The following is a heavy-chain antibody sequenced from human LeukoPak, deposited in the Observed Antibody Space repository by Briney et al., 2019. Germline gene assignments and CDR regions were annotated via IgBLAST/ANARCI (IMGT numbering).Heavy chain of an antibody. CDR1: GFTFTNSA. D-gene: IGHD5-18*01. Sequence: PGGSLRLSCAASGFTFTNSAMSWVRQAPGKGLEWVSVISAGGSTIHYADSVKGRFTISRDNSKNTLYLQMNYLRAEDTAVYFCAKDLAYNYARGFDYWGQGTLVTVSS. V-gene: IGHV3-23*01. CDR3: AKDLAYNYARGFDY. CDR2: ISAGGSTI. J-gene: IGHJ4*02.